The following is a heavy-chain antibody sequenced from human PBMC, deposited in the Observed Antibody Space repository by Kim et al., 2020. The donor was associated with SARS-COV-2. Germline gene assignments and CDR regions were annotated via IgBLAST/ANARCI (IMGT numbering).Heavy chain of an antibody. J-gene: IGHJ4*02. V-gene: IGHV3-33*01. Sequence: GGSLRLSCAASGFTFSSYGMHWVRQAPGKGLEWVAVIWYDGSNKYYADSVKGRFTISRDNSKNTLYLQMISLRAEDTAVYYCASLLGYYDSSGYYYVWGQGTLVTVSS. CDR3: ASLLGYYDSSGYYYV. D-gene: IGHD3-22*01. CDR1: GFTFSSYG. CDR2: IWYDGSNK.